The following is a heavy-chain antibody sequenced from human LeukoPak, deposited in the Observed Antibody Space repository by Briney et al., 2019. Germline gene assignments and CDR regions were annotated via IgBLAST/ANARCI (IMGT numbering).Heavy chain of an antibody. D-gene: IGHD2-21*01. Sequence: GRSLRLSCAASGFTFSSYAMHWVRQAPGKGLEWVAVISYDGSNKYYADSVKGRFTISRDNSKNTLYLQMNSLRAEDTAVYYCAKDYHSILWWYGMDVWGQGTTVTVSS. J-gene: IGHJ6*02. V-gene: IGHV3-30*04. CDR1: GFTFSSYA. CDR3: AKDYHSILWWYGMDV. CDR2: ISYDGSNK.